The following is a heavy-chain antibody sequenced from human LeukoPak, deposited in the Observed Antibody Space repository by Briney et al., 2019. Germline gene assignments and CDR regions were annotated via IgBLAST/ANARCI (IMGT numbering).Heavy chain of an antibody. D-gene: IGHD3-9*01. V-gene: IGHV4-39*01. J-gene: IGHJ4*02. CDR3: ARRLSGYHSGFDY. Sequence: SETLSLTCTVSGGSISSSYYYWGWIRQPPGKGLEWIGSISYSGITYPNPSLKSRVTISVDTSKNQFSLRLISVTASDTAVCYCARRLSGYHSGFDYWGQGTLVTVSS. CDR2: ISYSGIT. CDR1: GGSISSSYYY.